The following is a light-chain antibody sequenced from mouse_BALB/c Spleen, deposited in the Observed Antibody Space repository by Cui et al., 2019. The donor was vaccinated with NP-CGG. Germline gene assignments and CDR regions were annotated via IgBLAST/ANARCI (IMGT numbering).Light chain of an antibody. Sequence: QAVVTQESAPTTSPGETVTLTCRSRTGAVTTSNYANWVQEKPDHLFTGLIGGTNNRAPGVPARFSGSLIGDKAALTITGAQTEDEAIYFCALWYSNHWVFGGGTKLTVL. V-gene: IGLV1*01. CDR3: ALWYSNHWV. J-gene: IGLJ1*01. CDR2: GTN. CDR1: TGAVTTSNY.